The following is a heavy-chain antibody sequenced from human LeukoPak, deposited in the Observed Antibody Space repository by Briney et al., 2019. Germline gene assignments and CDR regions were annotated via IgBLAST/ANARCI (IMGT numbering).Heavy chain of an antibody. V-gene: IGHV3-74*01. CDR1: GFAFNKYW. CDR3: ATGNYYDSRGYYTFGH. D-gene: IGHD3-22*01. Sequence: GGSLRLSCAASGFAFNKYWMHWVRQTPGKGLVCVSRINGDGSTTSYADSVKGGYTISRDNAKNTLYLQMSSLRAEDTAVYYCATGNYYDSRGYYTFGHWGQGTLVTVSS. CDR2: INGDGSTT. J-gene: IGHJ4*02.